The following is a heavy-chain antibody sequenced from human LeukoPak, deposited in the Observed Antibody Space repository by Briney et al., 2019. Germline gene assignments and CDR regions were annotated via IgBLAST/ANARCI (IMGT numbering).Heavy chain of an antibody. CDR3: ARGGGYCTTTICYSAWFGP. CDR1: GDNVSSNSLA. J-gene: IGHJ5*02. V-gene: IGHV6-1*01. D-gene: IGHD2-2*01. CDR2: TYYRSKWYT. Sequence: SQTLSLTCAISGDNVSSNSLAWNWIRQSPSRGLERLGRTYYRSKWYTDYAVSVKGRITVNPDTSKNQFSLQLNSVTPEDTAVYYCARGGGYCTTTICYSAWFGPWGQGTLVTVSS.